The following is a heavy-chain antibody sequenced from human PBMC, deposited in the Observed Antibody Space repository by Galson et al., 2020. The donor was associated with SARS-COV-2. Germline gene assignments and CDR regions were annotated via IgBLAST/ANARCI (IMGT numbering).Heavy chain of an antibody. CDR2: IIPIFGTA. J-gene: IGHJ6*03. Sequence: SVKVSCKASGGTFSSYAISWVRQAPGQGLEWMGGIIPIFGTANYAQKFQGRVTITADESTSTAYMELSSLRSEDTAVYYCARTRGNLEWSYYYYMDVWGKGTTVTVSS. V-gene: IGHV1-69*13. D-gene: IGHD3-3*01. CDR1: GGTFSSYA. CDR3: ARTRGNLEWSYYYYMDV.